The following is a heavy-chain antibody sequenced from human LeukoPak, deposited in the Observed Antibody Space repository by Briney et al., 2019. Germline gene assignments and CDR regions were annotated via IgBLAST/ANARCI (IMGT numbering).Heavy chain of an antibody. V-gene: IGHV4-34*01. CDR2: ISYSVTT. J-gene: IGHJ6*03. CDR1: GGSFSGYY. CDR3: ARDFSSSSTVYYYFYMDV. Sequence: SETLSLTCAVYGGSFSGYYWGWVRQPPGKGLEWIGTISYSVTTYYSPSLKSQVTISLDTSKNQFSLKLSSVTAADTAIYYCARDFSSSSTVYYYFYMDVWGKGTTVTVSS. D-gene: IGHD6-6*01.